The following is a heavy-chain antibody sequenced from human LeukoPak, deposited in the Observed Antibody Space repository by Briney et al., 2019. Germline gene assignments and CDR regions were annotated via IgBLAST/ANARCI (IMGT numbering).Heavy chain of an antibody. V-gene: IGHV1-3*01. CDR3: ARADGDYVFDY. CDR1: GYTFTSYA. J-gene: IGHJ4*02. Sequence: GASVKVSCKASGYTFTSYAMHWVRQAPGQRLEWMGWINAGNGNTKYSQKFQGRVTIIRDTSASTAYMELSSLRSEDTAVYYCARADGDYVFDYWGQGTLVTVSS. CDR2: INAGNGNT. D-gene: IGHD4-17*01.